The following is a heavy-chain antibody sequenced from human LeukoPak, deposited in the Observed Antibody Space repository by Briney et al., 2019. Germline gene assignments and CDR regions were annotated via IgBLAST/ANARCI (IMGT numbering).Heavy chain of an antibody. CDR3: AFRDGYNRIY. Sequence: SETLSLTCAVYGGSFSGYYWSWIRQPPGKGLEWIGEINHSGSTNYNPSLKSRVTISVDTSKNQFSLKLSSVTAADTAVYYCAFRDGYNRIYWGQGTLVTVSS. CDR1: GGSFSGYY. V-gene: IGHV4-34*01. J-gene: IGHJ4*02. D-gene: IGHD5-24*01. CDR2: INHSGST.